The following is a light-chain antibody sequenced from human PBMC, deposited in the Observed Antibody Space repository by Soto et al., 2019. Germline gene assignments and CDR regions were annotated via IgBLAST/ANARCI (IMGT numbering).Light chain of an antibody. Sequence: EIVLAQSPDTLSLSPGERATVSCRTSQSMSTNYLAWYQQKSGQPPRLLIYGASIRATGIPDRFSGSGSGTDFTLTISRLEPEDFAVYYCHQYDSSPLTFGGGAKVEIK. V-gene: IGKV3-20*01. CDR1: QSMSTNY. CDR3: HQYDSSPLT. CDR2: GAS. J-gene: IGKJ4*01.